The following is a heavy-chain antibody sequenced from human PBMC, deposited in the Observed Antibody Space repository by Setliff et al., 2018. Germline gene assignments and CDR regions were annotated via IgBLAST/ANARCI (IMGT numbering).Heavy chain of an antibody. J-gene: IGHJ1*01. CDR3: ARVDFTMIQGVLGL. Sequence: PSETLSLTCAVYDGSFSDYYWSWIRQPPGKGLEWIGEINHYGSTNYKSSLRSRVTISLDTSENQFSLKLNSVTAADTAVYYCARVDFTMIQGVLGLWGQGTLVTVSS. CDR1: DGSFSDYY. D-gene: IGHD3-10*01. V-gene: IGHV4-34*01. CDR2: INHYGST.